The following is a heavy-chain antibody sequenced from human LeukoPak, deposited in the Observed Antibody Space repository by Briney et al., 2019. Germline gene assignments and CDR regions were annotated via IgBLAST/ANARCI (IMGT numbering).Heavy chain of an antibody. V-gene: IGHV3-48*01. J-gene: IGHJ3*02. CDR3: TKSPFDI. Sequence: PGGSLRLSCAASGFTFSSSAMSWVRQAPGKGLEWVSYISSSTSSMYYADSVKGRFTISRDNAKNSLFLQMNSLRAEDTAVYYCTKSPFDIWGQGTMVTVSS. CDR2: ISSSTSSM. CDR1: GFTFSSSA.